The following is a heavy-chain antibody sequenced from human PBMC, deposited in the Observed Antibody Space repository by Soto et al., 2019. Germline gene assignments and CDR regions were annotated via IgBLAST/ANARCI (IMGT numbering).Heavy chain of an antibody. J-gene: IGHJ6*02. CDR2: IYPGDSDT. Sequence: PGESLKISCKGSGYSFTSYWIGWVRQMPGKGLEWMGIIYPGDSDTRYSPSFQGQVTISADKSISTAYLQWSSLKASDTAMYYCARIETAGTRYYYYYAMHVWGQGTTVTVSS. CDR1: GYSFTSYW. D-gene: IGHD6-13*01. V-gene: IGHV5-51*01. CDR3: ARIETAGTRYYYYYAMHV.